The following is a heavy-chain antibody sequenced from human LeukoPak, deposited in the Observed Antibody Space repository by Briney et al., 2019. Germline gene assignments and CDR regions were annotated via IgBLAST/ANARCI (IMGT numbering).Heavy chain of an antibody. CDR2: ISYDGSNK. CDR3: ARDRTNCSGGSCYPTSFDY. CDR1: GFTFSSYD. Sequence: GGSLRLSCAASGFTFSSYDMHWVRQAPGKGLEWVAVISYDGSNKYYGDSVKGRFTISRDNSKNTLYLQMNSLRAEDTAVYYCARDRTNCSGGSCYPTSFDYWGQGTLVTVSS. D-gene: IGHD2-15*01. J-gene: IGHJ4*02. V-gene: IGHV3-30*04.